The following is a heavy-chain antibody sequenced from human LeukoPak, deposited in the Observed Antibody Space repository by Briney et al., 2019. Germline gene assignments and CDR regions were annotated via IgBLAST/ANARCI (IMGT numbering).Heavy chain of an antibody. CDR2: IGEDGSEK. V-gene: IGHV3-7*01. Sequence: PGGSLRLSCAASGFTFNNFWMSWVRQAPGKGLEWVANIGEDGSEKYHVASVRGRFTISRDNVKDSLYLQMNSLRAEDTAVYYCARLPDYYYDSSGYPYGMDVWGQGTTVTVSS. D-gene: IGHD3-22*01. CDR1: GFTFNNFW. CDR3: ARLPDYYYDSSGYPYGMDV. J-gene: IGHJ6*02.